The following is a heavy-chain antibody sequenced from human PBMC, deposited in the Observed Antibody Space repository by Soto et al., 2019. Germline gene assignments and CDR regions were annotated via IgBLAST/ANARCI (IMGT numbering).Heavy chain of an antibody. CDR1: GFPFSDYS. CDR2: ISPSSDSS. CDR3: ARPRGPRGYDLIYY. V-gene: IGHV3-21*02. D-gene: IGHD5-12*01. J-gene: IGHJ4*02. Sequence: EVQLVESGGGLVKPGGSLRLACAASGFPFSDYSWNWVRQTPGKGLEWVSSISPSSDSSYYADSVKGRFTISRDNAKNSLFLQMNSLRDEDTAVYYCARPRGPRGYDLIYYWGQGTLVIVSS.